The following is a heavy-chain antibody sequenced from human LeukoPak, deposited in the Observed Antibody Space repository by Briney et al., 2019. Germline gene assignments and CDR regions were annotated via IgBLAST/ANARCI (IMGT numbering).Heavy chain of an antibody. CDR1: GFSLSGYW. CDR2: NNGDGSTT. J-gene: IGHJ5*02. D-gene: IGHD3-22*01. Sequence: GGSLRLSCVASGFSLSGYWMYWVRQAPGKGLMYISRNNGDGSTTNYADVVKGRFTMSRDNVKNSLYLQMNSLRAEDTAVYYCAGRSTYYYDSSGYPWGQGTLVTVSS. V-gene: IGHV3-74*01. CDR3: AGRSTYYYDSSGYP.